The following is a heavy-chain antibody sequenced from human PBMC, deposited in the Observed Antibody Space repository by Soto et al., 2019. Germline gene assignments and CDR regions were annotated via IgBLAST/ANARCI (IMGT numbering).Heavy chain of an antibody. J-gene: IGHJ5*02. CDR2: VYHSGST. D-gene: IGHD3-10*01. Sequence: PSETLSLTCAVSGDSISGNNWWIWVRQPPGKGLEWIGEVYHSGSTNYNPSLKSRVTISVDKSKNQFSLKLTSVSAADTAVYYCARSEDIGGPFDPGGRGTLVTVSS. V-gene: IGHV4-4*02. CDR1: GDSISGNNW. CDR3: ARSEDIGGPFDP.